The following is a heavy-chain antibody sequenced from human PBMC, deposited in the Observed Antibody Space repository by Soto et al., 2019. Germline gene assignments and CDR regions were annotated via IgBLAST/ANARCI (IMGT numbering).Heavy chain of an antibody. Sequence: EVQLVQSGAEVKKPGESLKISCKGSGYSFTSYWIGWVRQMPGRGLEWMGIIYPGDSDTRYSPSFQGQVTISADRSISTAYLQWSTLKASDTAMYYCARGYCSSTSCYRIRFDPWGQGTLVTVSS. CDR3: ARGYCSSTSCYRIRFDP. CDR2: IYPGDSDT. CDR1: GYSFTSYW. D-gene: IGHD2-2*02. J-gene: IGHJ5*02. V-gene: IGHV5-51*03.